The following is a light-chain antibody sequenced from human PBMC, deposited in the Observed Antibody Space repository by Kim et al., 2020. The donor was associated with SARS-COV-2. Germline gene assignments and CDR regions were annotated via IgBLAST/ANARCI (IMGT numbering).Light chain of an antibody. CDR1: SSDVGGYNY. V-gene: IGLV2-14*01. Sequence: SALTQPASVSGSPGQSINISCTGTSSDVGGYNYVSWYQQHPGKAPKLMIYDVSKRPSGVSNRFSGSKSGNTASLTISGLQAEDEADYYCSSYTSSSTPYVFGTGTKVTVL. CDR3: SSYTSSSTPYV. J-gene: IGLJ1*01. CDR2: DVS.